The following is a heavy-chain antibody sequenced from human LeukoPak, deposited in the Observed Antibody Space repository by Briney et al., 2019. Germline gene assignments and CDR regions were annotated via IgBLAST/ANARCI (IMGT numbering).Heavy chain of an antibody. V-gene: IGHV3-33*01. Sequence: PGRSLRLSCAASGFTFRGNGMHWVRQAPGKGLEWVAIIWYDGSNRYYADSVKGRFTISRDNSKNMLFLQMNSLTAEDTAVYYCARDQGTSVTAMVGGHFDYWGPGTLVTVSS. CDR3: ARDQGTSVTAMVGGHFDY. CDR1: GFTFRGNG. CDR2: IWYDGSNR. J-gene: IGHJ4*02. D-gene: IGHD4-17*01.